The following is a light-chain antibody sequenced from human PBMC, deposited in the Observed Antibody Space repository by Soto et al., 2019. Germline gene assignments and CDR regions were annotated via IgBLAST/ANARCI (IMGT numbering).Light chain of an antibody. CDR3: QQRSNWPLT. J-gene: IGKJ4*01. CDR2: DAS. Sequence: EIVLTQSPATLSLSPGERATLSCRASQSVSSYLAWYQQKPGQAPRLLIYDASNRATGIPARFSGSGSGTDFTLSISSLEPEYFAVYYCQQRSNWPLTFVGETKVEIK. CDR1: QSVSSY. V-gene: IGKV3-11*01.